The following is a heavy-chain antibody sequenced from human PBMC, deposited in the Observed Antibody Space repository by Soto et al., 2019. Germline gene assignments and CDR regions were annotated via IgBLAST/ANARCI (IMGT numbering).Heavy chain of an antibody. CDR3: ARSLNYDFWTGYLLDF. J-gene: IGHJ4*02. V-gene: IGHV2-70*01. CDR2: IDWDGDT. D-gene: IGHD3-3*01. CDR1: GFSLTTRSMC. Sequence: SGPTLVNPTQTLTLTCTLSGFSLTTRSMCVSWIRQSPGKALEWLALIDWDGDTYYSTSLKTRLTISRDTSTNQVVLTMTNLDPADTATYCCARSLNYDFWTGYLLDFWGQGARGTVFS.